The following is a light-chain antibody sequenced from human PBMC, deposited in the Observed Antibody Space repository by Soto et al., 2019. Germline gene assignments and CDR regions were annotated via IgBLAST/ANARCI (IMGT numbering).Light chain of an antibody. J-gene: IGLJ2*01. Sequence: QSVLTQAPSASAAPGQRVTFSCSGTNNDVGGYKLVSWYQQHPGKVPKVVIYEGSKRPSGVSNRFSGSKSGNTASLTISGLQAEDEAYYYCWSYAGNTIFVFGGGTKLTVL. CDR3: WSYAGNTIFV. CDR1: NNDVGGYKL. V-gene: IGLV2-23*03. CDR2: EGS.